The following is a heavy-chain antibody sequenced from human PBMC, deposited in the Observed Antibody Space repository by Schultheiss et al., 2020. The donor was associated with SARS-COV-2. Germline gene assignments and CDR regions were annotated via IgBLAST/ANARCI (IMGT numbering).Heavy chain of an antibody. V-gene: IGHV3-11*01. CDR1: GFTFSDYY. D-gene: IGHD2-2*01. CDR3: ARANCTTYFYYYYYYMDV. Sequence: GGSLRLSCAASGFTFSDYYMSWIRQAPGKGLEWVSYISSSGSTIYYADSVKGRFTISRDNAKNSLYLQMNSLRAEDTAVYYCARANCTTYFYYYYYYMDVWGKGTTVTVSS. CDR2: ISSSGSTI. J-gene: IGHJ6*03.